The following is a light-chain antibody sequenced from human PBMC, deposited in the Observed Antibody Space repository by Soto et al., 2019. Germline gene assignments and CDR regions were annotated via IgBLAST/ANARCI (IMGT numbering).Light chain of an antibody. Sequence: QSALTQPASVSGSPGQSITISCTGTSSDVGGYNYVSWSQQHPGKAPQLMIYEVSNRPSGVSNRFSGSKSGNTASLTISGLQAEDEADYYCDSYASSRAYVFGIGTKVTVL. CDR1: SSDVGGYNY. CDR3: DSYASSRAYV. CDR2: EVS. J-gene: IGLJ1*01. V-gene: IGLV2-14*01.